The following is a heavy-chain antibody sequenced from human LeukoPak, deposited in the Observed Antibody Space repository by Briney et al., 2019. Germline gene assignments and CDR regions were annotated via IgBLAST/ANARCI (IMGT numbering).Heavy chain of an antibody. CDR2: IYYSGST. CDR3: ARGVVVIDAFDI. D-gene: IGHD3-22*01. J-gene: IGHJ3*02. V-gene: IGHV4-59*01. CDR1: GGSISSYY. Sequence: SETLSLTCTVSGGSISSYYWSWLRQPPGKGLEGIGYIYYSGSTNYNPSLKSRVTISVDTSKNQFSLKLSSVTAADTAVYYCARGVVVIDAFDIWGQGTMVTVSS.